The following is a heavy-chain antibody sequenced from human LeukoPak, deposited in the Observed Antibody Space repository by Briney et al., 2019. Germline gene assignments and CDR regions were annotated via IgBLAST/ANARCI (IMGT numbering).Heavy chain of an antibody. CDR2: IDPSDSYT. CDR3: ARLEKTVTYDPHY. D-gene: IGHD4-17*01. CDR1: GYXFTSYW. J-gene: IGHJ4*02. V-gene: IGHV5-10-1*01. Sequence: PGESLKISCNGSGYXFTSYWIGWVRQMPGKGLEWMGRIDPSDSYTNYSPSFQGHVTISADKSISTAYLQWSSLKASDTAMYYCARLEKTVTYDPHYWGQGTLVTVSS.